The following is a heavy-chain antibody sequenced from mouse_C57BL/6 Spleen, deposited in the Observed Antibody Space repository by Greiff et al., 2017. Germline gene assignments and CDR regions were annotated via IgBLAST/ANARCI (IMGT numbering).Heavy chain of an antibody. Sequence: VKLQESGPGLVAPSQSLSITCTVSGFSLTSYGVHWVRQPPGKGLEWLVVIWSDGSTTYNSALKSRLSISKDNSKSQVFLKMNSLQTDDTAMYYCARHHSNYDAMDYWGQGTSVTVSS. V-gene: IGHV2-6-1*01. D-gene: IGHD2-5*01. J-gene: IGHJ4*01. CDR1: GFSLTSYG. CDR3: ARHHSNYDAMDY. CDR2: IWSDGST.